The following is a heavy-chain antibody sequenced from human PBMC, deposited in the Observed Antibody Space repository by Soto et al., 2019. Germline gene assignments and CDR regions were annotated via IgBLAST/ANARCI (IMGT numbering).Heavy chain of an antibody. Sequence: QVQLVQSGAEVKKPGSSVKVSCKASGGTFSSYAISWVRQAPGQGLEWVGGIIPIFGTANYAQKFQGRVTFTADESTSTGYMELSRLRSEDTAVYYCARDPRVGATVDAFDIWGQGTMVTVSS. CDR1: GGTFSSYA. D-gene: IGHD1-26*01. V-gene: IGHV1-69*12. J-gene: IGHJ3*02. CDR2: IIPIFGTA. CDR3: ARDPRVGATVDAFDI.